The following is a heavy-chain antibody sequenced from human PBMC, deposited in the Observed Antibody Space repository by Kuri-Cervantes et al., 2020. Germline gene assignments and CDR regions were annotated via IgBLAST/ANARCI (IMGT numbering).Heavy chain of an antibody. CDR3: ARGPRGWESGAFDV. J-gene: IGHJ3*01. CDR2: IFVSGST. CDR1: GFTFNNYAM. D-gene: IGHD1-26*01. V-gene: IGHV4-4*02. Sequence: GSLRLSCAASGFTFNNYAMNWVRQAPGKGLEWVGEIFVSGSTNYNPSLKSRVTISIDKSTNQVSLKMNSVTAADTAVYYCARGPRGWESGAFDVWGHGTMVTVSS.